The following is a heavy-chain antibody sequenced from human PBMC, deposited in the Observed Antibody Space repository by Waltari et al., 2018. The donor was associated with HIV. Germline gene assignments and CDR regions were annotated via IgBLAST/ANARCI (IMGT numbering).Heavy chain of an antibody. Sequence: QLHLQASGPGLVQPSDTLSLTCTVPGGSISSSSYCWGWIRQPPEKGLEWIGSIYYSGSTYYTPSLKSRVIISVDTSKNQFSVKLSSVTAADTAVYYCARMGQTDDILTGHHYWGQGTLVTVSS. CDR3: ARMGQTDDILTGHHY. CDR2: IYYSGST. V-gene: IGHV4-39*01. CDR1: GGSISSSSYC. J-gene: IGHJ4*02. D-gene: IGHD3-9*01.